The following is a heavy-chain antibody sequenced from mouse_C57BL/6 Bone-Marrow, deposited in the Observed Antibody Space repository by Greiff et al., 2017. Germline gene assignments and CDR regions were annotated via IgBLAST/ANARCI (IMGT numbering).Heavy chain of an antibody. J-gene: IGHJ2*01. CDR1: GFNIKDYS. V-gene: IGHV14-2*01. CDR3: TRSLIYYGTNY. D-gene: IGHD1-1*01. CDR2: IDPEDGET. Sequence: VQLQQSGAELVKPGASVKLSCTASGFNIKDYSIHWVKQRTEQGLEWIGRIDPEDGETKYAPKFQDKATITADTSSNTAYLQLSSLTSEDTAVYYCTRSLIYYGTNYWGQGTTLTGSS.